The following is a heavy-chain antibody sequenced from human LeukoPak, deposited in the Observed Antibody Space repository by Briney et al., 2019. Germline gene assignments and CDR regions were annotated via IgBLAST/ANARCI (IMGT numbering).Heavy chain of an antibody. Sequence: GGSLRLSCAASGFTFSSYWMTWVRQAPGKGLEWVANIKQDGSEKYYVDSVKGRFTISRDNAKNSLYLQMNSLRAEDTAVYYCARETYGDYPDYWGQGTLVTVSS. D-gene: IGHD4-17*01. V-gene: IGHV3-7*01. CDR1: GFTFSSYW. J-gene: IGHJ4*02. CDR3: ARETYGDYPDY. CDR2: IKQDGSEK.